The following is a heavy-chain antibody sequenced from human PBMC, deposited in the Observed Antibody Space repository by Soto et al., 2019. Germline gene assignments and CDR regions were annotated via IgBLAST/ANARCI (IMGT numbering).Heavy chain of an antibody. D-gene: IGHD2-21*01. CDR2: ILQDGGVK. Sequence: GGSLRLSCAASGFTFSGYAMNWVRQPPGKALEWVAVILQDGGVKFYADSVKGRFTISRDNSKSTVYLQMNSLRAEDSAMYYCAKGYGDSGESVWG. J-gene: IGHJ3*01. CDR3: AKGYGDSGESV. CDR1: GFTFSGYA. V-gene: IGHV3-30*18.